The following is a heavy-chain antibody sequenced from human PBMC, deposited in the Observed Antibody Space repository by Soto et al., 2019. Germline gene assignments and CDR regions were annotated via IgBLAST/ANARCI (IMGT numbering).Heavy chain of an antibody. CDR3: ARDNVWSGYYSFFDY. CDR1: GGSFSGYY. J-gene: IGHJ4*02. CDR2: INHSGST. D-gene: IGHD3-3*01. Sequence: SETLSLTCAVYGGSFSGYYWSWIRQPPGKGLEWIGEINHSGSTNYNPSLKSRVTISVDTSKNQFSLKLRSVTAADTAVYYCARDNVWSGYYSFFDYWGQGTLVTVS. V-gene: IGHV4-34*01.